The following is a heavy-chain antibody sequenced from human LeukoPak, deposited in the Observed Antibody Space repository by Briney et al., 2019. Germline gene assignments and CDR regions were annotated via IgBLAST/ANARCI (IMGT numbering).Heavy chain of an antibody. CDR2: IKQDGSEK. D-gene: IGHD1-26*01. J-gene: IGHJ4*02. CDR3: ARGRGSYYFDY. CDR1: GFTFSSYW. Sequence: RGSLRLSCAASGFTFSSYWMSWVRQAPGKGLEWVANIKQDGSEKYYVDSVKGRFTISRDNAKNSLYLQMNSLRAEDTAVYYCARGRGSYYFDYWGQGTLVTVSS. V-gene: IGHV3-7*01.